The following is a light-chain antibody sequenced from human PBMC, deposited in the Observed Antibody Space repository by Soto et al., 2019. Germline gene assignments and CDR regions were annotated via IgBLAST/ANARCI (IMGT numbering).Light chain of an antibody. CDR3: QQYGSPWT. J-gene: IGKJ1*01. CDR1: QSVSSSY. V-gene: IGKV3-20*01. Sequence: EIVLTQSPGTLSLSPGERATLSCRASQSVSSSYLAWYQQKPGQAPRLLIYGASSRATGIPDRFSGSGSGTAFTLTSSRLEPEDFAVYYCQQYGSPWTFGQGTKVEIK. CDR2: GAS.